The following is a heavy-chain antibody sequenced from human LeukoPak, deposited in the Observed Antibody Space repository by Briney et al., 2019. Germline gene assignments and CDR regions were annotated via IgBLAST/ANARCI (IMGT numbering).Heavy chain of an antibody. J-gene: IGHJ4*02. D-gene: IGHD3-22*01. CDR1: GFTVSSNY. Sequence: GGSLTLSCAVSGFTVSSNYMSWVRQAPGKGLEWVSVIYSGGTTYYADSVKGRFTISRDNSKNTLCLQMNSLRAEDTAVYYCGRYDSSGDYFDYWGQGTLVTVSS. CDR2: IYSGGTT. V-gene: IGHV3-53*01. CDR3: GRYDSSGDYFDY.